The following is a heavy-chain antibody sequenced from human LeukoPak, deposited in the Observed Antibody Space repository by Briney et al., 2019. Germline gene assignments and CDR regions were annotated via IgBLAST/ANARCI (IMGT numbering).Heavy chain of an antibody. CDR1: GGSVSSTNW. CDR2: VHLDGRT. J-gene: IGHJ5*02. Sequence: KASETLSLTCGVSGGSVSSTNWWTWIRQPPGKGLEWIGEVHLDGRTNFNPSLKSRLTMSVDLSENHVSLKLTSVTAADTAVYYCARDREQRKRTGFDPWGQGTLVTVSS. D-gene: IGHD1/OR15-1a*01. CDR3: ARDREQRKRTGFDP. V-gene: IGHV4-4*02.